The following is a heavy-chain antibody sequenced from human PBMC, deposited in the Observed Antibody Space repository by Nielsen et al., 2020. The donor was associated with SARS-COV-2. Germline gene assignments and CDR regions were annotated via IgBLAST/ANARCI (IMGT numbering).Heavy chain of an antibody. CDR3: ARGGHDYYGSGSYYSTGWFDP. Sequence: VRQAPGKGLEWVSYISSSGSTIYYADSVKGRFTISRDNAKNSLYLQMNSLRAEDTAVYYCARGGHDYYGSGSYYSTGWFDPWGQGTLVPSPQ. J-gene: IGHJ5*02. D-gene: IGHD3-10*01. CDR2: ISSSGSTI. V-gene: IGHV3-48*03.